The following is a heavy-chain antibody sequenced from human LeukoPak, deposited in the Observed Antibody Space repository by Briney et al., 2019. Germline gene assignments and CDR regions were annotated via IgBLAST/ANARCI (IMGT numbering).Heavy chain of an antibody. J-gene: IGHJ4*02. CDR2: ISSSSSYI. Sequence: GGSLRLSCAASGFTFSSYSMNWVRQAPGKGLEWASSISSSSSYIYYADSVKGRFTISRDNAKNSLYLQMNSLRAEDTAVYYCARDVTGDEDHWGQGTPVTVSS. CDR3: ARDVTGDEDH. V-gene: IGHV3-21*01. D-gene: IGHD7-27*01. CDR1: GFTFSSYS.